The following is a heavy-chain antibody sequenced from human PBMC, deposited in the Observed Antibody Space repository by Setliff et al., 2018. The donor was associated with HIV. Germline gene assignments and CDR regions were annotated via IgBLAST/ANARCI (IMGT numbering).Heavy chain of an antibody. CDR2: MNAKSGST. D-gene: IGHD1-26*01. CDR1: GYTFTSYY. V-gene: IGHV1-46*01. CDR3: AREPPRRRGTVAEDY. J-gene: IGHJ4*02. Sequence: ASVKVSCKASGYTFTSYYMHWVRQAPGQGLEWMGIMNAKSGSTHYARKFQGRLTLTRDTSMSTVYMELNSLKSEDTAIYYCAREPPRRRGTVAEDYWGQGTLVTVSS.